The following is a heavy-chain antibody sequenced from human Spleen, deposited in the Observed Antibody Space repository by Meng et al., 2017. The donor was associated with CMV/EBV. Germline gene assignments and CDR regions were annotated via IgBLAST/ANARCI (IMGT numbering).Heavy chain of an antibody. CDR2: IYPGDSDT. CDR1: GYNFNIHW. V-gene: IGHV5-51*01. J-gene: IGHJ4*02. CDR3: ARRTDYRGDY. D-gene: IGHD4-11*01. Sequence: KNSCKASGYNFNIHWIAWVRQMPGKGLEWMGIIYPGDSDTRYSPSFQGQVTISADKSSNIVYLQWRSLKAPDTAMYYCARRTDYRGDYWGQGTLVTVSS.